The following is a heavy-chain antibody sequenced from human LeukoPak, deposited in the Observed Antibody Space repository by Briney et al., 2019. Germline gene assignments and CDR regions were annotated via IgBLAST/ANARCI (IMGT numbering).Heavy chain of an antibody. V-gene: IGHV3-23*01. J-gene: IGHJ4*02. Sequence: GGSLRLSCAASGFTFSSYTMSWVRQAPGKGLEWVSTISGSGGSTYYADSGKGRFTISRDNSKKMLYLQMNSLRAEDTAVYYCAKDEIDYWGQGTLVTVSS. CDR3: AKDEIDY. CDR1: GFTFSSYT. CDR2: ISGSGGST.